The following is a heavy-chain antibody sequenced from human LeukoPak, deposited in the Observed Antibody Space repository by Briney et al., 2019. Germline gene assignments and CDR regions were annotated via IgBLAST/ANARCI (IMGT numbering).Heavy chain of an antibody. CDR1: GFTFSSYS. CDR2: ISSSSSTI. V-gene: IGHV3-48*04. Sequence: GGSLRLSCAASGFTFSSYSMNWVRQAPGKGLEWVSYISSSSSTIYYADSVKGRFTISRDNAKNSLYLQMNSLRAEDTAVYYCARMFGGVNWGQGTLVTVSS. J-gene: IGHJ4*02. D-gene: IGHD3-16*01. CDR3: ARMFGGVN.